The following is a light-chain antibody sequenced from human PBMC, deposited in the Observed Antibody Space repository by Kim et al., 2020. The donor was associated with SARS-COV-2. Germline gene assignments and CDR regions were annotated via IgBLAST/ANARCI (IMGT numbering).Light chain of an antibody. CDR2: KNN. Sequence: QSVLTQPPSASGTPGERVTIFCSGRNSNIGSNYVYWYQQLPGTAPILLIYKNNQRPSGVPDRISGSKSGTSASLAISGLRSEDEADYYCAAWDDRLSGPTFGGGTQLIVL. J-gene: IGLJ2*01. CDR3: AAWDDRLSGPT. CDR1: NSNIGSNY. V-gene: IGLV1-47*01.